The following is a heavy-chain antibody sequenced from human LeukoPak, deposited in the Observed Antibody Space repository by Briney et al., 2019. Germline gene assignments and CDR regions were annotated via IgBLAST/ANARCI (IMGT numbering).Heavy chain of an antibody. CDR1: GYTFTGYY. J-gene: IGHJ4*02. CDR2: IYPNSGGT. D-gene: IGHD3-22*01. CDR3: ARTYDTSGFYVFGY. V-gene: IGHV1-2*02. Sequence: ASVKVSCKAPGYTFTGYYMHWVRQAPGQGLEWMGWIYPNSGGTMFAQKFQGRVIMTRDTSISTVYMELTRLKSDDTAVYYCARTYDTSGFYVFGYWGQGTLVTVSS.